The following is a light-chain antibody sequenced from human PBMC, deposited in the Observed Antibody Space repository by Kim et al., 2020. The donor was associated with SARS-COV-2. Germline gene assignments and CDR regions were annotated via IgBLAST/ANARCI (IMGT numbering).Light chain of an antibody. CDR2: AAS. CDR1: QSISNY. Sequence: IQMTQSPSSLSASVGDRVTITCRASQSISNYLNWYQQRPGKAPKVLIYAASILQSGVPSRFSGSGSGTDFTFTISSLQPEDIATYYCQQYDNPYTFGQGTKLEIK. J-gene: IGKJ2*01. V-gene: IGKV1-33*01. CDR3: QQYDNPYT.